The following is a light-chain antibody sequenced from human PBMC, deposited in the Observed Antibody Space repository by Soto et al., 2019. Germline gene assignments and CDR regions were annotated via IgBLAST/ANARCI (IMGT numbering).Light chain of an antibody. J-gene: IGKJ1*01. CDR2: GAS. Sequence: EMVVTQSPATLSLSPGEIATLSCRASQTVLNNYLTWYQHKPGQAPRRLIFGASFRATGIPDRFSGSGSGTDSTLTISRLEPEDSAVYYCQQYGTSPTTFGQGTKVDIK. V-gene: IGKV3-20*01. CDR1: QTVLNNY. CDR3: QQYGTSPTT.